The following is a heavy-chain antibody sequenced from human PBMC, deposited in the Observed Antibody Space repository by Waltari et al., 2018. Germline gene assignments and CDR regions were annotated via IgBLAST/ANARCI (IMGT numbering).Heavy chain of an antibody. D-gene: IGHD3-22*01. CDR2: ISPIFGTA. CDR3: ARDPGAVGWNYYDSSGYADY. J-gene: IGHJ4*02. Sequence: VQLVQSGAEVKKPGATVKISCKASGGTFSSYAISWVRQAPGQGLEWMGRISPIFGTANYAQKCQGRVTITADKSTSTAYMELSSLRSEETAGYYCARDPGAVGWNYYDSSGYADYWGQGTLVTVSS. V-gene: IGHV1-69*14. CDR1: GGTFSSYA.